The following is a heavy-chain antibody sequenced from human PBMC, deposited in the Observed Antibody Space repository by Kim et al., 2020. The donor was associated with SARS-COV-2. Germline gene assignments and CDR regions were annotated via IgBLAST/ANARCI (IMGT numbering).Heavy chain of an antibody. J-gene: IGHJ4*02. D-gene: IGHD3-22*01. Sequence: FQGRVTMTRDTSTSTVYMELSSLRSEDTAVYYCARASDYYDSSGYYYDYWGQGTLVTVSS. V-gene: IGHV1-46*01. CDR3: ARASDYYDSSGYYYDY.